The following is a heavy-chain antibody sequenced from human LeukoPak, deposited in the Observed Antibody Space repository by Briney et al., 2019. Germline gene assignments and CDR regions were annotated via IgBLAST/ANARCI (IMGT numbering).Heavy chain of an antibody. Sequence: SETLSLTCTVSGGSVSSGSYYWSWIRQHPGKGLEWIGYIYYSGSTYYNPSLKSRVTISVDTSKNQFSLKLSSVTAADTAGYSWARDRNNDISGYSYGTPYNWFDPWGQGTLVTVSS. CDR2: IYYSGST. CDR3: ARDRNNDISGYSYGTPYNWFDP. V-gene: IGHV4-31*03. J-gene: IGHJ5*02. D-gene: IGHD3-22*01. CDR1: GGSVSSGSYY.